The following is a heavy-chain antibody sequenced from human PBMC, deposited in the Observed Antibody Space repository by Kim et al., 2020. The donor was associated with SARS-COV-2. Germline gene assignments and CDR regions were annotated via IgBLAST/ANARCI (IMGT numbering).Heavy chain of an antibody. CDR1: GFTFSSYW. V-gene: IGHV3-7*03. Sequence: GGSLRLSCAASGFTFSSYWMSWVRQAPGKGLEWVANIKQDGSEKYYVDSVKGRFTISRDNAKNSLYLQMNSLRAEDTAVYYCAREARDYGDYGGAERIYYLDYWGPGTLVTVSS. J-gene: IGHJ4*02. D-gene: IGHD4-17*01. CDR3: AREARDYGDYGGAERIYYLDY. CDR2: IKQDGSEK.